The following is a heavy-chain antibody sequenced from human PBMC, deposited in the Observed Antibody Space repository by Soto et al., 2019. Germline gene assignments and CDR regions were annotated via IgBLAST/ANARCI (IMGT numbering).Heavy chain of an antibody. CDR3: ARASGLYGAVDY. J-gene: IGHJ4*02. Sequence: QVQLVQSGAEVKKPGASIKVSCKASGYTFTSYGISWVRQAPGQGLEWVGWISAYNGNTNYAQKLQGRVTMTTDTSTNTASMELRSLRSDDTAVYYWARASGLYGAVDYWGQGTLVTVSS. D-gene: IGHD3-10*01. V-gene: IGHV1-18*01. CDR2: ISAYNGNT. CDR1: GYTFTSYG.